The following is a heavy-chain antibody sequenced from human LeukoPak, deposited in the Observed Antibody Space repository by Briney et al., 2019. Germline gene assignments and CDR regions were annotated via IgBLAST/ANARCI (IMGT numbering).Heavy chain of an antibody. D-gene: IGHD4-23*01. CDR1: GFTFSSYA. V-gene: IGHV3-74*01. CDR2: INTDGSTT. J-gene: IGHJ4*02. CDR3: TRGTVVAPGVDC. Sequence: GGSLRLSCAASGFTFSSYAKSWVRQAPGEGLVWVARINTDGSTTNFADPVRGRFTISRDNAKNTLYLQMNSLRAEDTAVYYCTRGTVVAPGVDCWGQGTLVTVSS.